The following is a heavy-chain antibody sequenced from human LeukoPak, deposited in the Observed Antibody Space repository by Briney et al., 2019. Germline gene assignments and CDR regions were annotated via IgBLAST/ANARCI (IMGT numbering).Heavy chain of an antibody. J-gene: IGHJ3*02. CDR2: ISGSGGST. CDR3: ARDLGSDAFDI. Sequence: GGSLRLSCAASGFIFSSYGMSWVRQAPGKGLEWVSGISGSGGSTYYADSVKGRFTISRDSSKNTLYLQMNSLRAEDTAVYYCARDLGSDAFDIWGQGTMVTVSS. V-gene: IGHV3-23*01. CDR1: GFIFSSYG.